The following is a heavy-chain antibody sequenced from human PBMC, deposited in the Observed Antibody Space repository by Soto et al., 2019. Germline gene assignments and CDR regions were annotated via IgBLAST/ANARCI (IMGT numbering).Heavy chain of an antibody. CDR2: IYYSGST. D-gene: IGHD3-16*01. J-gene: IGHJ6*02. CDR1: GGSISSGGYY. V-gene: IGHV4-30-4*01. CDR3: ATGGYYYYYYGMDV. Sequence: SETLSLTCTVSGGSISSGGYYWSWIRQPPGKGLEWIGYIYYSGSTYYNPSLKSRVTISVDTSKNQFSLKLSSVTAADTAVYYCATGGYYYYYYGMDVWGQGTTVTVSS.